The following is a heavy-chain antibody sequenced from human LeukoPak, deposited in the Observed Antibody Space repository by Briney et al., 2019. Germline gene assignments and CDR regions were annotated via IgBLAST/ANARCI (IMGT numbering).Heavy chain of an antibody. CDR2: MYSGGTI. J-gene: IGHJ4*02. CDR3: VREFGSGGSCYFDY. V-gene: IGHV3-66*01. Sequence: GGSLRLSCAVSGFTVSSNYMSWVRQAPGKGLEWVSVMYSGGTIYYADSVKGRFTISRDNSKDTLYLQMNNLRAEDTAVYYCVREFGSGGSCYFDYRGQGTLVTVSS. CDR1: GFTVSSNY. D-gene: IGHD2-15*01.